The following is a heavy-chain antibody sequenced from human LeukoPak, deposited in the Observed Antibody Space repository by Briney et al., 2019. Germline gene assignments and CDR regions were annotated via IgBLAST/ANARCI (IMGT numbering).Heavy chain of an antibody. D-gene: IGHD6-19*01. CDR3: ARGTRRSSGWYSTSFLNWFDP. V-gene: IGHV3-66*01. CDR2: IYSDGST. J-gene: IGHJ5*02. CDR1: GFTVGHNY. Sequence: PGGSLRLSCAASGFTVGHNYMNWVRQAPGKGLEWVSVIYSDGSTYYADSVKGRFTISRDNSMNTLYLQMNSLRAEDTAVYYCARGTRRSSGWYSTSFLNWFDPWGQGTLVTVSS.